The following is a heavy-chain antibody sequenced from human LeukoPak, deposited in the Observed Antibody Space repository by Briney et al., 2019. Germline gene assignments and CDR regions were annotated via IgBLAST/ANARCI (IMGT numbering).Heavy chain of an antibody. D-gene: IGHD6-13*01. V-gene: IGHV1-2*02. CDR3: ARRGTYSSSWYISFGAFDI. J-gene: IGHJ3*02. CDR1: GYTFTRYY. Sequence: ASVKVSCKASGYTFTRYYMHWVRQAPGQGLEWMGWINPNSGGTNYAQKFQGRVTMTRDTSISTAYMELSRLRSDDTAVYYCARRGTYSSSWYISFGAFDIWGQGTMVTVSS. CDR2: INPNSGGT.